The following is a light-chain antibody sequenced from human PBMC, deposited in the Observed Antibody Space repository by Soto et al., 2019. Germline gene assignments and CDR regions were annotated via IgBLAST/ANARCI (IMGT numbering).Light chain of an antibody. CDR1: NSNIGSNT. CDR3: AAWDDSLDGYV. Sequence: QSLLTQSPSASGTPGQRVTISCSGSNSNIGSNTVHWYQQLPGTAPKLLMYRNNQRPSGVPDRFSGSKSGTSASLAISGLQSEDEADYYCAAWDDSLDGYVFGTGTKVTVL. J-gene: IGLJ1*01. CDR2: RNN. V-gene: IGLV1-44*01.